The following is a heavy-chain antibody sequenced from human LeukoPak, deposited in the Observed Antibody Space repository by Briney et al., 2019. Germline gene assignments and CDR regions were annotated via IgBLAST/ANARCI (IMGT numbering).Heavy chain of an antibody. CDR2: ISNGGRDT. CDR3: ARGAWTPTQPIND. J-gene: IGHJ4*02. CDR1: GFTFSTYA. D-gene: IGHD3/OR15-3a*01. V-gene: IGHV3-30*04. Sequence: GGSLRPSCAASGFTFSTYAMHWVRQAPAKGLDWVAVISNGGRDTYYAGSVKGRFTISRDNSKNTLDLQMNSLRVDDTAVYYCARGAWTPTQPINDWGQGTLVTVSS.